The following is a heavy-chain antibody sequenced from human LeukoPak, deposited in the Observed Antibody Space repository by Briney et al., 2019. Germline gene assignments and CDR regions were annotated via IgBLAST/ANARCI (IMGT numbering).Heavy chain of an antibody. D-gene: IGHD6-13*01. CDR2: FYPTGNT. J-gene: IGHJ4*02. V-gene: IGHV4-4*07. CDR1: GVSITSYY. CDR3: ARDISAAGMFDS. Sequence: TPSETLSLTCGVSGVSITSYYWSWIRQPAGKGLEWIGRFYPTGNTNYNPSLKSRVTMSVDTSKNQLSLKMSSVTAADTAVYFCARDISAAGMFDSWGQGTLVIVSS.